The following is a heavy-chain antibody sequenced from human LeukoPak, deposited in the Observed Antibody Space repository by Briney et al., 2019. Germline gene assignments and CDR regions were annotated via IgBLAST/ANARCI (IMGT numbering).Heavy chain of an antibody. J-gene: IGHJ3*02. CDR1: GYSISSGYY. V-gene: IGHV4-38-2*02. CDR3: AREYLGVVPAAKLGYAFDI. Sequence: PSETLSLTCTVSGYSISSGYYWGWIRQPPGKGLEWIGSIYHIGSTYYNPSLKSRVTISVDTSKNQFSLKLSSVTAADTAVYYCAREYLGVVPAAKLGYAFDIWGQGTMVTVSS. CDR2: IYHIGST. D-gene: IGHD2-2*01.